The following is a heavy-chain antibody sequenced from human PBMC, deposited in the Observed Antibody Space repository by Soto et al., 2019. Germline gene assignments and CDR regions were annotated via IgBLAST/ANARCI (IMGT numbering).Heavy chain of an antibody. D-gene: IGHD4-17*01. CDR1: GFTFSDYF. CDR2: ISFTGSTI. J-gene: IGHJ4*02. V-gene: IGHV3-11*01. Sequence: PGGSLRLSCAASGFTFSDYFMSWVRQAPGKGLEWVSYISFTGSTIYYADSVRGRFTISRDNAKNSLYLQMNSLRAEDTAVYYCTRDWRTVSLRSIDYWGQGTLVTVSS. CDR3: TRDWRTVSLRSIDY.